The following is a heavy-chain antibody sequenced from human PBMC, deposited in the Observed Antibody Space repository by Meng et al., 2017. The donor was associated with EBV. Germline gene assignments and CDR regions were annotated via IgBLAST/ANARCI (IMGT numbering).Heavy chain of an antibody. CDR2: ISPIFCTA. V-gene: IGHV1-69*06. CDR3: ARAEIAAAGRLDY. J-gene: IGHJ4*02. CDR1: GVAFSIYA. Sequence: VQLVQSGAEVKKPGSQVKVSCKASGVAFSIYAMSWVRQAPGQGLEWMGGISPIFCTANYAQKFQGRVTITADKSTSTAYMELSSLRSEDTAVYYCARAEIAAAGRLDYWGQGTLVTVSS. D-gene: IGHD6-13*01.